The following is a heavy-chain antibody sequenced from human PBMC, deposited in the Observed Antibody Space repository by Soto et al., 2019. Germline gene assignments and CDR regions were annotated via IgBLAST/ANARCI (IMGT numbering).Heavy chain of an antibody. D-gene: IGHD3-10*01. Sequence: ASVKVSCKASGYTFTGYYMHWVRQAPGQGLEWMGWINPNSGGTNYAQKFQGWVTMTRDTSISTAYMELSRLRSDDTAVYYCASAAMVPYYYYGMDVWGQGTTVTVSS. V-gene: IGHV1-2*04. J-gene: IGHJ6*02. CDR3: ASAAMVPYYYYGMDV. CDR2: INPNSGGT. CDR1: GYTFTGYY.